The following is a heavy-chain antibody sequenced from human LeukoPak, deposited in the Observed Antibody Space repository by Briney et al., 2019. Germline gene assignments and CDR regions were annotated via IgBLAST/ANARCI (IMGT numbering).Heavy chain of an antibody. D-gene: IGHD1-14*01. CDR2: IKHSGST. CDR3: ARGTIYRRNDY. CDR1: GGSFSGYY. V-gene: IGHV4-34*01. J-gene: IGHJ4*02. Sequence: SETLSHTCAVYGGSFSGYYWSWIRQPPGGGLGWIGEIKHSGSTNYNPSLKSRVTISVDTSKNQFSLKLSSVTAADTAVYYCARGTIYRRNDYWGQGTLVTVSS.